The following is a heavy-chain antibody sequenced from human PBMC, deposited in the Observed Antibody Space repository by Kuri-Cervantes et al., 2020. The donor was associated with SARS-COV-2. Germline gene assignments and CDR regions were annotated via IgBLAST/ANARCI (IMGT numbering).Heavy chain of an antibody. CDR1: GFTLSSYS. CDR3: ARQATMANPDY. J-gene: IGHJ4*02. V-gene: IGHV3-21*01. CDR2: ISSSSSYI. Sequence: GESLKISCAASGFTLSSYSMNWVRQAPGKGLEWVSSISSSSSYIYYADSVKGRFTISRDNAKNSLYLQMNSLRAEDTALYYCARQATMANPDYWGQGTLVTVSS. D-gene: IGHD4/OR15-4a*01.